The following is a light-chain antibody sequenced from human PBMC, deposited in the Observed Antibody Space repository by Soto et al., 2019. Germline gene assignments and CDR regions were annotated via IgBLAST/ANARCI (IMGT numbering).Light chain of an antibody. V-gene: IGLV2-14*03. J-gene: IGLJ3*02. CDR1: SSDVGSYDR. CDR3: HSYTNSAWV. Sequence: QSALTQPASVSGSPGQSVTISCTGTSSDVGSYDRVSWYQQHPGKAPKVMIYDVSNRPSGVPDRFSGSKSGNTASLTISGLQAEDEADYYCHSYTNSAWVLGGGTKLTVL. CDR2: DVS.